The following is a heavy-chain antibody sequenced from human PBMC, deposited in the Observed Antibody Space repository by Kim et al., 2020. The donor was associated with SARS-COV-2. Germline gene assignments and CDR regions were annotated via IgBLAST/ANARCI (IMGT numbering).Heavy chain of an antibody. Sequence: SETLSLTCAVYGGSFSGYYWSWIRQPPGKGLEWIGEINHSGSTNYNPSLKSRVTISVDTSKNQFSLKLSSVTAADTAVYYCARGFKGRIAARPGGYNWFDPWGQGTLVTVSS. CDR2: INHSGST. CDR3: ARGFKGRIAARPGGYNWFDP. CDR1: GGSFSGYY. J-gene: IGHJ5*02. D-gene: IGHD6-6*01. V-gene: IGHV4-34*01.